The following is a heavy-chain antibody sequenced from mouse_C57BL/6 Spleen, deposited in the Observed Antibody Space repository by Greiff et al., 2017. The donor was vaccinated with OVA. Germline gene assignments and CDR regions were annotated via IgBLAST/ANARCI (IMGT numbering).Heavy chain of an antibody. CDR1: GYTFTSYW. J-gene: IGHJ3*01. CDR3: ASSPLLRKAWFAY. D-gene: IGHD1-1*01. CDR2: IYPSDSYT. V-gene: IGHV1-69*01. Sequence: QVQLQQPGAELVMPGASVKLSCKASGYTFTSYWMHWVKQRPGQGLEWIGEIYPSDSYTNYNQKFKGKSTLTVDKSSSTAYMQLSSLTSEDSAVYYCASSPLLRKAWFAYWGQGTLVTVSA.